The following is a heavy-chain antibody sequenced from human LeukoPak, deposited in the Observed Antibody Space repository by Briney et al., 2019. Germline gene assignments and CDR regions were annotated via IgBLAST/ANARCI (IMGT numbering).Heavy chain of an antibody. CDR3: ARERLSGGIEIDY. V-gene: IGHV4-34*01. Sequence: SETLSLTCAVYGGSFSGYYWSWIRQPPGKGLEWIGEINHSGSTNYNPSLKSRVTMSVDTSKNQFSLKLSSVTAADTAVYYCARERLSGGIEIDYWGQGTLVTVSS. J-gene: IGHJ4*02. CDR1: GGSFSGYY. D-gene: IGHD3-10*01. CDR2: INHSGST.